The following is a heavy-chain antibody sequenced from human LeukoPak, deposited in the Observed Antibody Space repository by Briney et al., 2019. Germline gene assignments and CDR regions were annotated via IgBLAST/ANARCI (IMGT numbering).Heavy chain of an antibody. D-gene: IGHD5-24*01. J-gene: IGHJ5*02. V-gene: IGHV3-21*01. CDR3: ARGPGRDGYKQGSP. CDR1: GFTFSSYS. Sequence: PGGSLRLSCAASGFTFSSYSMNWVRQAPGKGLEWVSSISSSSSYIYYADSVKGRFTISRDNAKNSLYLQMNSLRAEDTAVYYCARGPGRDGYKQGSPWGQGTLVTVSS. CDR2: ISSSSSYI.